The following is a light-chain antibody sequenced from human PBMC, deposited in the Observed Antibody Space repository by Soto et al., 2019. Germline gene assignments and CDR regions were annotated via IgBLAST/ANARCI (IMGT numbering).Light chain of an antibody. CDR2: LAS. CDR1: QSLLHSNGYNY. Sequence: DTVMTQSPLSLPVTPGEPASISCKSSQSLLHSNGYNYVAWYLQKPGQSPQLLISLASNRASGVPDSSSGSGSGTDFTLKISRGEPADVAVYYYMPPLPTPPTFGQGTNVEIK. J-gene: IGKJ1*01. CDR3: MPPLPTPPT. V-gene: IGKV2-28*01.